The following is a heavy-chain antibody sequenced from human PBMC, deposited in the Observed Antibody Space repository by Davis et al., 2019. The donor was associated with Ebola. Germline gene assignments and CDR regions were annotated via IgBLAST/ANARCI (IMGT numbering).Heavy chain of an antibody. V-gene: IGHV3-7*03. CDR1: GFTFSSYW. CDR2: IKQDGSEK. Sequence: GGSLRLSCAASGFTFSSYWMSWVRQAPGKGLEWVANIKQDGSEKYYVDSVKGRFTISRDNAKNSLYLQMNSLKTEDTAVYYCTTDLYYYDSRLDAFDIWGQGTMVTVSS. D-gene: IGHD3-22*01. CDR3: TTDLYYYDSRLDAFDI. J-gene: IGHJ3*02.